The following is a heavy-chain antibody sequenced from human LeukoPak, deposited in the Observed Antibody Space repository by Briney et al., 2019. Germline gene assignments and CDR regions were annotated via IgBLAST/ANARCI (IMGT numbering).Heavy chain of an antibody. CDR1: GFTFTDYA. CDR2: ISDTGRRT. D-gene: IGHD3-16*02. V-gene: IGHV3-23*01. Sequence: GGSLRLSCASSGFTFTDYAMSWVRQAAGKGLEWVSGISDTGRRTYYTDSVKGRFTISRDDSKKTVYLQMNTLRAEDTAIYFCARHDSFIPYWGQGTLVTVSS. CDR3: ARHDSFIPY. J-gene: IGHJ4*02.